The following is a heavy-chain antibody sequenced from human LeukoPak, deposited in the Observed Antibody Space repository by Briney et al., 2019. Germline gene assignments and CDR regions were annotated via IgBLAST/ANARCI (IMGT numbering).Heavy chain of an antibody. J-gene: IGHJ3*02. CDR1: GGSISSSSSY. CDR3: ARQTSGMAFDI. Sequence: SETLSLTCTVSGGSISSSSSYWGWIRQPPGKGLEWIGTIYYSGNTNYSPSLESRVTVSVDTATNQFSLKLSSVTAADTAVYHCARQTSGMAFDIWGQGIMVTVSS. V-gene: IGHV4-39*01. D-gene: IGHD1-26*01. CDR2: IYYSGNT.